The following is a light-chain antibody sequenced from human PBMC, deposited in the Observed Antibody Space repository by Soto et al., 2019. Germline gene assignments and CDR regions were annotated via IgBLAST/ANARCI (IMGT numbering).Light chain of an antibody. J-gene: IGLJ1*01. CDR2: EVT. CDR3: CSYVGSNNYV. Sequence: LSQPPSASGSPGQSVAISCTGTSSDVGGYNYVSWYQQYPGKAPKLIMYEVTKRPSGVPDRFSGSKSGNTASLTVSGLQAEDEGDYYCCSYVGSNNYVFGTGTKVTVL. V-gene: IGLV2-8*01. CDR1: SSDVGGYNY.